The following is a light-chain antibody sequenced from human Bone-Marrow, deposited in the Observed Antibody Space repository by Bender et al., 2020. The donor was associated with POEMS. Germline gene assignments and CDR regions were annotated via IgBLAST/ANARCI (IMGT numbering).Light chain of an antibody. Sequence: QSALTQPPSASGSPGQSVTISCTGTSSDVGGYNYVSWYQQHPGKAPKLMIYDVTKRPSGIPERFSGSNSGNTATLTISGTQAMDEADYYCQTWDSSTAVVFGGGTKLTVL. CDR2: DVT. CDR1: SSDVGGYNY. CDR3: QTWDSSTAVV. J-gene: IGLJ3*02. V-gene: IGLV2-8*01.